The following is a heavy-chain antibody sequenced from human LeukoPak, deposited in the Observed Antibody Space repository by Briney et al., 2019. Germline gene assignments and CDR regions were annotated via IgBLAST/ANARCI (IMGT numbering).Heavy chain of an antibody. J-gene: IGHJ4*02. CDR2: IIPILGIA. Sequence: PVKASCKASRGTFTTYAIIWVRQAPRHQREWMGRIIPILGIANCAQKFQGRVTITADKSTSTAYMELSSMRSEDTAVYYCARDFWDVVVPAAHFDYWGQGTLVTVSS. D-gene: IGHD2-2*01. CDR3: ARDFWDVVVPAAHFDY. V-gene: IGHV1-69*04. CDR1: RGTFTTYA.